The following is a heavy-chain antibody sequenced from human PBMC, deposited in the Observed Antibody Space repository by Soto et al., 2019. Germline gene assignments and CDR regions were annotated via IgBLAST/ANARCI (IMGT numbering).Heavy chain of an antibody. J-gene: IGHJ4*02. CDR1: GFTFSSYA. V-gene: IGHV3-30-3*01. D-gene: IGHD3-22*01. CDR2: ISYDGSNK. Sequence: PGGSLRLSCAASGFTFSSYAMHWVRQAPGKGLEWVAVISYDGSNKNYADSVKGRFTISRDNSKNTLYLQMNSLRAEDTAVYYCVRSPTMIVVVQYYLDYWGQGALVTVSS. CDR3: VRSPTMIVVVQYYLDY.